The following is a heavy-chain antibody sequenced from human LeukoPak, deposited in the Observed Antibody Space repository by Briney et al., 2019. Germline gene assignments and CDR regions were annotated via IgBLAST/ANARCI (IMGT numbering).Heavy chain of an antibody. Sequence: PSETLSLTCTVSGGSITSTNYFWGWIRQPPGKGLEWLGSIYYNGRTYYNSSLKSRVTMSVDASKNYISLRLNSVTTADTAVYFCAGVFSGRYTPATLQYWYFDDWGRGTLVPVST. CDR2: IYYNGRT. V-gene: IGHV4-39*02. CDR3: AGVFSGRYTPATLQYWYFDD. D-gene: IGHD1-26*01. J-gene: IGHJ2*01. CDR1: GGSITSTNYF.